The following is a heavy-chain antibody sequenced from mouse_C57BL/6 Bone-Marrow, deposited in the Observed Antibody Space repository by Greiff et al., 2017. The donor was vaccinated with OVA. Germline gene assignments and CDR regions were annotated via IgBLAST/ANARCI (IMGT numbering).Heavy chain of an antibody. CDR2: IDPENGDT. J-gene: IGHJ1*03. V-gene: IGHV14-4*01. D-gene: IGHD1-1*01. CDR3: TDYYGSRHWYFDV. Sequence: EVQLQQSGAELVRPGASVKLSCTASGFNIKDDYMHWVKQRPEQGLEWIGWIDPENGDTEYASKFQGKATITADTSSNTAYLQLSSLTSEDTAVYYCTDYYGSRHWYFDVWGTGTTVTVSS. CDR1: GFNIKDDY.